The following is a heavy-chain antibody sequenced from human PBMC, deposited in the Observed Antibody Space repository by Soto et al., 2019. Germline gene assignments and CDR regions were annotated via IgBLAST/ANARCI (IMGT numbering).Heavy chain of an antibody. D-gene: IGHD3-10*01. CDR3: ARVGTLVRGTYDFDP. CDR1: GFTFSSYA. CDR2: ISYDGNNK. V-gene: IGHV3-30-3*01. J-gene: IGHJ5*02. Sequence: QVQLVDSGGGVVQPGRSLRLSCAASGFTFSSYAMHWVRQAPGKGLEWVAVISYDGNNKYYSDSVKGRFTISRDNSKKTLYLQMNSLRSEDTAVYYCARVGTLVRGTYDFDPWGQGSLVTVS.